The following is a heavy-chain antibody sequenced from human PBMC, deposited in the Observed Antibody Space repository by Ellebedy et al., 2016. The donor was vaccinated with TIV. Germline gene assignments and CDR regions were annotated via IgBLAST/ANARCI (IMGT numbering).Heavy chain of an antibody. CDR3: ARDLDRGYGSDSYYKE. Sequence: PGGSLRLSCAASGFTFSNYYMTWIRQAPGKGLEWVSYISNSCNAIYYADSVKGLFAVSRDNAKKLLYLQMSSLRADDTAMYYCARDLDRGYGSDSYYKEWGQGTLVTVSS. J-gene: IGHJ4*02. CDR2: ISNSCNAI. D-gene: IGHD3-10*01. CDR1: GFTFSNYY. V-gene: IGHV3-11*01.